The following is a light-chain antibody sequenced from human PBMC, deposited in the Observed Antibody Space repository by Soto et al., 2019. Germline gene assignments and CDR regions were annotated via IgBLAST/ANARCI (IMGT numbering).Light chain of an antibody. J-gene: IGLJ1*01. V-gene: IGLV2-23*01. CDR3: CSYAGDSTYV. Sequence: QSALTQPASVSGSPGQSITISCTGTSSDVGYYNVVSWYQQYPGKAPKLIIYEATKRPSGVSNRFSGSKSGNTASLTISGLQAEDEADYYCCSYAGDSTYVFGTGTKLTVL. CDR1: SSDVGYYNV. CDR2: EAT.